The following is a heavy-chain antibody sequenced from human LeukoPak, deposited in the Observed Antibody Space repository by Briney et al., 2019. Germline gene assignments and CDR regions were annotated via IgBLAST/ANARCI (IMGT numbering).Heavy chain of an antibody. CDR3: ASGRELTATLPF. Sequence: SETLSLTCTVSGGSVSSGDYYWSWIRQHPGKGLEWMGYIYYSGSTYYNPSLKSRVTISVDTSKNQFSLDLNSVTAADTAVYYCASGRELTATLPFWGQGTLVTVSS. CDR2: IYYSGST. D-gene: IGHD1-7*01. CDR1: GGSVSSGDYY. J-gene: IGHJ4*02. V-gene: IGHV4-31*03.